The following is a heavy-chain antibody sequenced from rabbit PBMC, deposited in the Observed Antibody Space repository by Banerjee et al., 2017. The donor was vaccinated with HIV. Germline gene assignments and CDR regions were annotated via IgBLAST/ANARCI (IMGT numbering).Heavy chain of an antibody. D-gene: IGHD4-2*01. J-gene: IGHJ4*01. Sequence: QQQLEESGGGLVKPGGTLTLTCKASGIDFSIYFDMCWVRQAPGKGLEWIGCIYTGSGSTYYATWAKGRFTISKTSSTTVTLQMTSLTVADTATYFCASNAGDGGGVYAFNLWGPGTLVTVS. CDR1: GIDFSIYFD. CDR2: IYTGSGST. CDR3: ASNAGDGGGVYAFNL. V-gene: IGHV1S45*01.